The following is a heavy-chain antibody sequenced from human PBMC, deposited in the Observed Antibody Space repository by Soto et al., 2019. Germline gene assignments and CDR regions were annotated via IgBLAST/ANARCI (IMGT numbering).Heavy chain of an antibody. CDR3: AKASDYYDSSGYTY. J-gene: IGHJ4*02. V-gene: IGHV3-23*01. CDR2: ISGSGGST. D-gene: IGHD3-22*01. Sequence: EVQLLESGGGLVQPGGSLRLSCAASGFTFSSYAMSWVRQAPGKGLEWVSAISGSGGSTYYADSVKGRFTISRDNSKNTLYLQMNSLRAADTAVYYCAKASDYYDSSGYTYWGQGTLVTVSS. CDR1: GFTFSSYA.